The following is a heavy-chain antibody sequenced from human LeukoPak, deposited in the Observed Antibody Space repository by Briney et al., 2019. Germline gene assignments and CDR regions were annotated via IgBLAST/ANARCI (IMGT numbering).Heavy chain of an antibody. CDR2: ISSSGSTI. V-gene: IGHV3-48*03. J-gene: IGHJ3*02. Sequence: PGGSLRLSCAASGFTFSSYEMNWVRQAPGKGLEWVSYISSSGSTIYYADSVKGRFTISRDNAKNSLYLQMNSLRAEDTALYYCARGSPDVGAPAFDIWGQGTMVTVSS. D-gene: IGHD1-26*01. CDR3: ARGSPDVGAPAFDI. CDR1: GFTFSSYE.